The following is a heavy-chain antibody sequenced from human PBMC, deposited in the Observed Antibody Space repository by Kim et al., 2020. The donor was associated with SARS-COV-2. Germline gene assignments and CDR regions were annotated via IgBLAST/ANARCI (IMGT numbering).Heavy chain of an antibody. CDR1: GFTFSSYW. J-gene: IGHJ4*02. V-gene: IGHV3-74*01. CDR3: AKATVYGSGIPGY. Sequence: GGSLRLSCAASGFTFSSYWIHWVRQAPGKGLVWVSCINSDGSSTNYAHSVKGRFTISRDNAKNTLYLQMNSLRAEDTAVYYCAKATVYGSGIPGYWGQGTLLTVSS. D-gene: IGHD3-10*01. CDR2: INSDGSST.